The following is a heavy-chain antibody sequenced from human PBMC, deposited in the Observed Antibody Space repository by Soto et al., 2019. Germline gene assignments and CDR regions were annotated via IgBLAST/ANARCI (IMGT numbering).Heavy chain of an antibody. CDR3: ARVGSCSYYSFYYYGMDV. Sequence: APVKVSCKASGYTFTSYGISWVRQAPGQGLEWMGWISAYNGNTNYAQKLQGRVTMTTDTSTSTAYMELRSLRSDDTAVYYCARVGSCSYYSFYYYGMDVWGQGTTVTVSS. CDR2: ISAYNGNT. D-gene: IGHD3-10*01. J-gene: IGHJ6*02. V-gene: IGHV1-18*01. CDR1: GYTFTSYG.